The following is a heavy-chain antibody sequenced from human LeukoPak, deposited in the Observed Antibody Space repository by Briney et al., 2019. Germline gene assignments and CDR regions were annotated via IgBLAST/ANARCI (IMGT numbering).Heavy chain of an antibody. Sequence: GGSLRLSCAASGFTFSSYAMSWVRQAPGKGLEWVSAISGSGGSTYYADSVKGRFTISRDNPKNTLYLQMNSLRAEDTAVYYCAKSITMIVVVPNWFDPWGQGTLVTVSS. V-gene: IGHV3-23*01. CDR2: ISGSGGST. CDR3: AKSITMIVVVPNWFDP. CDR1: GFTFSSYA. D-gene: IGHD3-22*01. J-gene: IGHJ5*02.